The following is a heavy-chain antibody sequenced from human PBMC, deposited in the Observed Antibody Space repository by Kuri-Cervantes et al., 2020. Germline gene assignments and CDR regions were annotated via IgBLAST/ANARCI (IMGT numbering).Heavy chain of an antibody. D-gene: IGHD3-3*01. J-gene: IGHJ6*02. CDR2: INPSGGST. CDR3: ARESSPDSWSGYYTNSVFAPRYYYYGMDV. V-gene: IGHV1-46*01. Sequence: ASVKVSCKASGYTFTSYYMHWVRQAPGQGLEWMGIINPSGGSTSYAQKFQGRVTMTRDTSTSTAYMELSSLRSEDTAVYYCARESSPDSWSGYYTNSVFAPRYYYYGMDVWGQGTTVTVSS. CDR1: GYTFTSYY.